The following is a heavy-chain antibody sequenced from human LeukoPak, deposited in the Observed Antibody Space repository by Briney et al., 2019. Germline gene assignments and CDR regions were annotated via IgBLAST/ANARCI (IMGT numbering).Heavy chain of an antibody. CDR1: GFTFSSYS. Sequence: PGGSLRLSCAASGFTFSSYSMNWVRQAPGKGLEWVSSISSSSTYLYYADSVKGRFTISRDNAKNSLYLQMNSLRAEDTALYYCARATYYYGSGSYYAGAQSYWGQGTLVTVSS. D-gene: IGHD3-10*01. CDR2: ISSSSTYL. V-gene: IGHV3-21*04. CDR3: ARATYYYGSGSYYAGAQSY. J-gene: IGHJ4*02.